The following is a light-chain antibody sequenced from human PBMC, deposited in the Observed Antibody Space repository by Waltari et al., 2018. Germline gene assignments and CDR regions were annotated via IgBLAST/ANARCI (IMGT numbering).Light chain of an antibody. Sequence: SYELTQPSSVSVSPGQTASIICSGDELAKKYVRWFQQNPGQAPVLISYKDTERPSGIPARFSGSTSETTVTLTITGAQVEDEAYYYCLSVADNILVFGGGTNLTVL. J-gene: IGLJ3*02. CDR1: ELAKKY. CDR2: KDT. V-gene: IGLV3-27*01. CDR3: LSVADNILV.